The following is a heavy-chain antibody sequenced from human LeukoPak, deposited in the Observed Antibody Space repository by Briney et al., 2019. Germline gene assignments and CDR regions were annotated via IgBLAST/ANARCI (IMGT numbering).Heavy chain of an antibody. D-gene: IGHD3-10*01. CDR3: ANGSPYGSGKRPYYYYGMDV. CDR2: ISSSSYI. Sequence: GGSLRLSCAASGFTFDDYAMHWVRQAPGKGLEWVSSISSSSYIYYADSVKGRFTISRDNSKNTLYLQMNSLRAEDTAVYYCANGSPYGSGKRPYYYYGMDVWGQGTTVTVSS. V-gene: IGHV3-69-1*01. J-gene: IGHJ6*02. CDR1: GFTFDDYA.